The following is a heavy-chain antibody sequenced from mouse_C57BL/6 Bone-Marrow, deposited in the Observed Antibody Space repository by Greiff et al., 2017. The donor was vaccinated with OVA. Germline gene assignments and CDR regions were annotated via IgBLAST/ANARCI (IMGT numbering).Heavy chain of an antibody. Sequence: QVQLKQPGAELVMPGASVKLSCKASGYTFTSYWMHWVKQRPGQGLEWIGEIDPSDSYTNYNQKFKGKSTLTVDKSSSTAYMQLSSLTSEDSAVYYWAILWLRLYWYFDVWGTGTTVTVSS. CDR1: GYTFTSYW. D-gene: IGHD2-2*01. V-gene: IGHV1-69*01. CDR2: IDPSDSYT. CDR3: AILWLRLYWYFDV. J-gene: IGHJ1*03.